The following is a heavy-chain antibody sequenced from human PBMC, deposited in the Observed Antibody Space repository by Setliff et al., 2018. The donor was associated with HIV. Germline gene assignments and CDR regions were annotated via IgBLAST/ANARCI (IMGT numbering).Heavy chain of an antibody. Sequence: SVKVSCKTSGYTFTGYHMHWVRQAPGQGLEWMGGIFPFFGSANYAQKFQGRVTITADVSTSTIYMELSSLTSEDTAVYYCARGADGDYRYYMDVWGRGTTVTVSS. V-gene: IGHV1-69*13. CDR2: IFPFFGSA. D-gene: IGHD4-17*01. CDR3: ARGADGDYRYYMDV. J-gene: IGHJ6*03. CDR1: GYTFTGYH.